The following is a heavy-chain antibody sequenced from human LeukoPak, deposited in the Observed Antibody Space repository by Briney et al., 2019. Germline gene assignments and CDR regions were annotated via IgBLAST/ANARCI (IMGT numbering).Heavy chain of an antibody. J-gene: IGHJ5*02. CDR1: GFTVSINH. D-gene: IGHD4-17*01. CDR2: ISGGGTT. V-gene: IGHV3-53*01. Sequence: PGGSLRLSCAASGFTVSINHMSWVRQAPGKGLEWVSSISGGGTTYYADSVRGRFIISRDNSKNTLYLQMNSLRAGDTAVYYCAKLLMANDYGDPWGQGTLVTVSS. CDR3: AKLLMANDYGDP.